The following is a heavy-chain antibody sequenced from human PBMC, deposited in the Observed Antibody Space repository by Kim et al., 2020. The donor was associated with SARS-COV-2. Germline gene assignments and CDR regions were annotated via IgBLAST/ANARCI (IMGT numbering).Heavy chain of an antibody. Sequence: YNPSLKSRVTISVDTSKNQFSLKLSSVTAADTAVYYCARGAAAGKNAFDIWGQGTMVTVSS. J-gene: IGHJ3*02. CDR3: ARGAAAGKNAFDI. D-gene: IGHD6-13*01. V-gene: IGHV4-34*01.